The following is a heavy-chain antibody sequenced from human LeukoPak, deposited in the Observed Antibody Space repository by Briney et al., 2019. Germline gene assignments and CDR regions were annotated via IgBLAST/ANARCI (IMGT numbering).Heavy chain of an antibody. CDR1: GYTFSGYY. CDR2: INPNGDVT. Sequence: ASVKVSCKASGYTFSGYYVHWVRQAPGQGLEWMGRINPNGDVTNYAQNFQGWVTLTRDTPISTAYMELSRLRSDDTAVYYCATGDYFDFWGQGTLVTVSS. CDR3: ATGDYFDF. J-gene: IGHJ4*02. V-gene: IGHV1-2*04.